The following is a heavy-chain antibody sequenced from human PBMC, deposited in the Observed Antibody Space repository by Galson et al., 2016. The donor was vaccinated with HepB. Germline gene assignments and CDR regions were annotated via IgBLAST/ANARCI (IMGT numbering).Heavy chain of an antibody. J-gene: IGHJ4*02. CDR1: GGSVNSSSYY. CDR3: ARRGVRGVIYFDY. D-gene: IGHD3-10*01. Sequence: ATLSLTCTVSGGSVNSSSYYWGWIRQPPGKGLEWVGNIYYNGNIYYNPSLKSRVTIFVNTSRNQFSLRLSSVTAADTAVYYCARRGVRGVIYFDYWGQGTLVTVSS. V-gene: IGHV4-39*01. CDR2: IYYNGNI.